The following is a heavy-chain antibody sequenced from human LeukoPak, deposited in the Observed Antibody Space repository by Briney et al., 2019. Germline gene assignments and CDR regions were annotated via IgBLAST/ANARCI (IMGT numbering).Heavy chain of an antibody. V-gene: IGHV3-64*01. CDR2: ISSNGGST. J-gene: IGHJ4*02. CDR3: ARGGLDIVVVPAAIDFDY. CDR1: GFTFSSYA. D-gene: IGHD2-2*02. Sequence: GGSLRLSCAACGFTFSSYAVHWVRQAPGKGLEYVSAISSNGGSTYYANSVKGRFTISRDNSKNTLYLQMGSLRAEDMAVYYCARGGLDIVVVPAAIDFDYWGQGTLVTVSS.